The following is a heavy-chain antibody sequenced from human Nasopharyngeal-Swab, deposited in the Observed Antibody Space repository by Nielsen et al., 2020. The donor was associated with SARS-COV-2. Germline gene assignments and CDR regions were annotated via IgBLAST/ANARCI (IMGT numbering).Heavy chain of an antibody. J-gene: IGHJ4*02. Sequence: GESLKISCAASGFTYWMNWVRQAPGKGLEWVGNIGQDGGGKKYVDSVKGRFTISRDNANNLLYLQMNSLRAEDTAVYYCARATPTYSGGDFDYWGQGTLVTVSS. CDR1: GFTYW. D-gene: IGHD2-15*01. CDR2: IGQDGGGK. V-gene: IGHV3-7*01. CDR3: ARATPTYSGGDFDY.